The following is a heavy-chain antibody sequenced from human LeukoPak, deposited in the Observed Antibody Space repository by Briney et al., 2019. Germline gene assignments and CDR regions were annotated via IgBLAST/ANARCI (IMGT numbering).Heavy chain of an antibody. J-gene: IGHJ4*02. Sequence: SETLSLTCTVSGGSISSSSYYWGWIRQPPGKGLEWIGSIYYSGNTNYNPSLKSRVTMSVQTSRNKFSLNLSSVTAADTAVYYCARGRIAARRTFDYWGQGTLVTVSS. V-gene: IGHV4-39*07. CDR2: IYYSGNT. D-gene: IGHD6-6*01. CDR3: ARGRIAARRTFDY. CDR1: GGSISSSSYY.